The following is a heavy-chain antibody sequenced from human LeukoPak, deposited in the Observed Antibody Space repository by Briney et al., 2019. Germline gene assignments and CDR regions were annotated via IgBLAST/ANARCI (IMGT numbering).Heavy chain of an antibody. V-gene: IGHV1-2*02. D-gene: IGHD4-23*01. CDR2: INPNSGGT. Sequence: ASVKVSCKASGYTFTGYYMHWVRQAPGQGLEWMGWINPNSGGTNYAQKFQGRVTMTRDTSISTAYMELSSLRSEDTAVYYCARTPPGGNGDYWGQGTLVTVSS. CDR1: GYTFTGYY. CDR3: ARTPPGGNGDY. J-gene: IGHJ4*02.